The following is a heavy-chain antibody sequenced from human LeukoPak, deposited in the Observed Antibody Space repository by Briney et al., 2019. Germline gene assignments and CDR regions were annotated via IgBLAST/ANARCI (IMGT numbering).Heavy chain of an antibody. V-gene: IGHV3-64*04. CDR1: GFTFINYA. CDR3: AKGVSSSWSNDAFDI. D-gene: IGHD6-13*01. Sequence: GGSLRLSCSASGFTFINYAMHWVRQAPGKGLEYVSAISSNGGYTYYADSVKGRFTISRDNSKNTLYLQMNSLRTEDTAVYYCAKGVSSSWSNDAFDIWGQGTMVTVSS. CDR2: ISSNGGYT. J-gene: IGHJ3*02.